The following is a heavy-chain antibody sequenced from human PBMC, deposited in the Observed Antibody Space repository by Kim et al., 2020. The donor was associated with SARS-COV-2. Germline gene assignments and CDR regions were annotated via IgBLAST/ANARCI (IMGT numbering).Heavy chain of an antibody. D-gene: IGHD4-17*01. CDR1: GFTFSSYS. CDR3: ARADYGDSYTFDY. J-gene: IGHJ4*02. Sequence: GGSLRLSCAASGFTFSSYSMNWVRQAPGKGLEWVSSISSSSSYIYYADSVKGRFTISRDNAKNSLYLQMNSLRAEDTAVYYCARADYGDSYTFDYWGQGTLVTVSS. CDR2: ISSSSSYI. V-gene: IGHV3-21*01.